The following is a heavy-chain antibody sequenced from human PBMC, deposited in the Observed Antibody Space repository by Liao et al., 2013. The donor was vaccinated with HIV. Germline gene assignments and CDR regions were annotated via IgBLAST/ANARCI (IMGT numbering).Heavy chain of an antibody. CDR2: IYTSGST. V-gene: IGHV4-61*02. D-gene: IGHD3-16*01. CDR1: GDLIRRDNYY. J-gene: IGHJ4*02. Sequence: QVRLQESGPGLVKPSQTLSLTCTVSGDLIRRDNYYWTWIRQPAGKGLEWIGRIYTSGSTNYNPSLKSRVTISVDTSKNQFSLKLSSVTAADTAVYYCARYMTYYFDYWGQGTLVTVSS. CDR3: ARYMTYYFDY.